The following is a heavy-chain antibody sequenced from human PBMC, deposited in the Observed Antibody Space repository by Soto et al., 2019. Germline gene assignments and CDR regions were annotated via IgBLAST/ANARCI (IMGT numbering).Heavy chain of an antibody. CDR2: ISGSGGST. J-gene: IGHJ5*02. CDR1: GFTFSSYA. V-gene: IGHV3-23*01. D-gene: IGHD2-8*01. Sequence: GGSLRLSCAASGFTFSSYAMSWVRQAPGKGLEWVSAISGSGGSTYYADSVKGRFTISRDNSKNTLYLQMNSLRAEDTAVYYWAKGDTVLMVYAVFDPWGREPWSPSPQ. CDR3: AKGDTVLMVYAVFDP.